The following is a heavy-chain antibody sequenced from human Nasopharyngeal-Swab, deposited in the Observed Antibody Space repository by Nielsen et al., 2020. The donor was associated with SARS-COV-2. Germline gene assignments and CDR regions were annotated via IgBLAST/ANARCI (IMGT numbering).Heavy chain of an antibody. CDR3: ARANRSGIFGVVLNFDY. D-gene: IGHD3-3*01. J-gene: IGHJ4*02. Sequence: SETLSLTCTVSGGSISSGGYYWSWIRQHPGKGLEWIGYIYYSGSTYYNPSLKSRVTISVDTSKNQFSLKLSSVTAADTAVYYCARANRSGIFGVVLNFDYCGQGTLVTVSS. CDR2: IYYSGST. V-gene: IGHV4-31*03. CDR1: GGSISSGGYY.